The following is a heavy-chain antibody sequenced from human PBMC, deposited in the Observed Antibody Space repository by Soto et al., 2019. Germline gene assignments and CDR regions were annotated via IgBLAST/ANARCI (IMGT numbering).Heavy chain of an antibody. CDR3: ARSRNSAVADSFDF. J-gene: IGHJ4*02. Sequence: GGSLRLSCAASCFSFRYYAIHWVRQAPGKGLEWVAVISRDGSHKYYLDSVKGRFTISRDNSKDTVNLLMNSLRDDDSAMYYCARSRNSAVADSFDFWGQGTLVTVSS. CDR2: ISRDGSHK. V-gene: IGHV3-30*04. CDR1: CFSFRYYA. D-gene: IGHD1-26*01.